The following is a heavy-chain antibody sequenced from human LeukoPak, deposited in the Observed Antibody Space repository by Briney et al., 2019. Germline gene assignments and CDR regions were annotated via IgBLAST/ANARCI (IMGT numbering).Heavy chain of an antibody. CDR1: GGSFSGYY. D-gene: IGHD3-10*01. V-gene: IGHV4-34*01. Sequence: SETLSLTCAVYGGSFSGYYWSWIRQPPGKGLEWIGEINHSGSTNYNPSLKSRVTISVDTSKNQFSLKLSSVTAADTAVYYCAGGTGTLGSQLDYWGQGTLVTVSS. CDR3: AGGTGTLGSQLDY. J-gene: IGHJ4*02. CDR2: INHSGST.